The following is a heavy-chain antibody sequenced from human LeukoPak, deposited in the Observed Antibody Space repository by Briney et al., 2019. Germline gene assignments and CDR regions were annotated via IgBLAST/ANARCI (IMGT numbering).Heavy chain of an antibody. D-gene: IGHD2-15*01. J-gene: IGHJ6*03. CDR3: AKELLSYYYMDV. Sequence: PGGSLRLSCAASGFTFSSYSMHWVRQAPGKGLEWVAFIRYDGSNKYYADSVKGRFTISRDNSKNTLYLQMNSLRAEDTAVYYCAKELLSYYYMDVWGKGTTVTVSS. V-gene: IGHV3-30*02. CDR1: GFTFSSYS. CDR2: IRYDGSNK.